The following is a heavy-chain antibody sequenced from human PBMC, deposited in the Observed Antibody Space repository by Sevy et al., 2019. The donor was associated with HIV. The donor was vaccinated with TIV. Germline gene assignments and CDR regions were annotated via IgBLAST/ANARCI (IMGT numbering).Heavy chain of an antibody. Sequence: ASVKVSCKASADTFTNNYIHWVRQAPGQGLEWMGIVDPSGGNESCAQTFQDRVTLTRDTSTSTLYMDLTSLTSEDTAVYYCVRADPAQHFDSWGQGTLVTVSS. CDR3: VRADPAQHFDS. CDR2: VDPSGGNE. V-gene: IGHV1-46*01. J-gene: IGHJ4*02. CDR1: ADTFTNNY.